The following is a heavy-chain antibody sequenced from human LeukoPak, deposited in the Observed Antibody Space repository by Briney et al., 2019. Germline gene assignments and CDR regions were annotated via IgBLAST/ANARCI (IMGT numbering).Heavy chain of an antibody. V-gene: IGHV3-48*02. CDR3: ARMDRGAYNSPYYFDY. CDR2: ISSSGTTI. CDR1: GFTFSSYS. Sequence: GGSLILSCAASGFTFSSYSMDWVRHTPGKGLQWVSYISSSGTTIYYADSVKGRFTISRDNVKNSLYLQMDSLRDEDTAIYYCARMDRGAYNSPYYFDYWGRGTLVTVSS. J-gene: IGHJ4*02. D-gene: IGHD5-24*01.